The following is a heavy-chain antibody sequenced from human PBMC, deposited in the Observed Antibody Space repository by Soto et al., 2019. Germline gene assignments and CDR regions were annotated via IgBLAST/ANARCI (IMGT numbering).Heavy chain of an antibody. Sequence: PSETLSLTCTVSGGSISSYYWSWIRQPPGKGLEWIGYIYYSGSTNYNPSLKSRVTISVDTSKNQFSLKLSSVTAADTAVYYCAREGKFYNWKSRSDAFDIRGQGTMVTVSS. CDR3: AREGKFYNWKSRSDAFDI. V-gene: IGHV4-59*01. J-gene: IGHJ3*02. CDR1: GGSISSYY. CDR2: IYYSGST. D-gene: IGHD1-20*01.